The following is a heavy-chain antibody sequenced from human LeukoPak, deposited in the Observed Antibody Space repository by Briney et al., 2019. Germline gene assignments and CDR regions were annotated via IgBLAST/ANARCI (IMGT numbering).Heavy chain of an antibody. V-gene: IGHV3-23*01. D-gene: IGHD3-10*02. CDR1: GFTFSNFT. CDR2: LSGGGRNT. J-gene: IGHJ2*01. Sequence: GGSLRLSCTASGFTFSNFTMHWVRQAPGKGLEWVSALSGGGRNTYCTDSVKGRFTISRDNSKNTLYLQMNSLRAEDTAVFYCAKATASVVPINGYFDLWGRGTLVTVSS. CDR3: AKATASVVPINGYFDL.